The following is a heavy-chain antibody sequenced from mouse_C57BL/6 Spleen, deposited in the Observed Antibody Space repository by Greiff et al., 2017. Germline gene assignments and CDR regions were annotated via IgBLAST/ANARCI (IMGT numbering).Heavy chain of an antibody. J-gene: IGHJ2*01. Sequence: EVKLVESGGGLVQPGGSMKLSCVASGFTFSNYWMNWVRQSPEKGLEWVAQIRLKSDNYATHYAESVKGRFTISRDDSKSSVYLQMNNFRAADTGIYYCTGPTGTGPDYWGQGTTLTVSA. CDR2: IRLKSDNYAT. CDR1: GFTFSNYW. D-gene: IGHD3-3*01. V-gene: IGHV6-3*01. CDR3: TGPTGTGPDY.